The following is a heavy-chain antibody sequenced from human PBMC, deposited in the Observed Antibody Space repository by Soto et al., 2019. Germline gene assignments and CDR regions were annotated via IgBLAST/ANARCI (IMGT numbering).Heavy chain of an antibody. Sequence: PSETLSLTCAVSGCSIISSNWWSWVRQTPGKGLEWIGEIYHSGSTNYNPSLKSRVTISVDKSKNQFSLKLSSVTAADTAVYYCARDRGSRATHWFDPWGQGTLVTVSS. CDR1: GCSIISSNW. J-gene: IGHJ5*02. D-gene: IGHD1-26*01. CDR3: ARDRGSRATHWFDP. V-gene: IGHV4-4*02. CDR2: IYHSGST.